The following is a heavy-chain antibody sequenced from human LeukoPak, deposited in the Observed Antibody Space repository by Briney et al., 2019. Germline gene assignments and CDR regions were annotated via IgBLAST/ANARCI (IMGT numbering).Heavy chain of an antibody. CDR3: ARGSVTWDY. J-gene: IGHJ4*02. V-gene: IGHV4-59*01. CDR2: IYYSGST. D-gene: IGHD4-17*01. Sequence: SETLSLTCTVSGGSISSFYWSWIRQPPGKGLEWIGYIYYSGSTNYNPSLKSRVSMSSDTSKNQFSLKLNSVTPADTAVYYCARGSVTWDYWGQGTLVTVSS. CDR1: GGSISSFY.